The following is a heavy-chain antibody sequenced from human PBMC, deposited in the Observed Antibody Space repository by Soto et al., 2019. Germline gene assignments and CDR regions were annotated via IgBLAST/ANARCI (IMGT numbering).Heavy chain of an antibody. CDR2: ISAYNGNT. CDR3: ATLGAVAGTRYYYYGMDV. CDR1: GYTFTSYG. D-gene: IGHD6-19*01. V-gene: IGHV1-18*01. Sequence: ASVKVSCKASGYTFTSYGISWVRQAPGQGLEWMGWISAYNGNTNYAQKLQGRVTMTTDTSTSTAYMELRSLRSDDTAVYYCATLGAVAGTRYYYYGMDVWGQGTKVTVSS. J-gene: IGHJ6*02.